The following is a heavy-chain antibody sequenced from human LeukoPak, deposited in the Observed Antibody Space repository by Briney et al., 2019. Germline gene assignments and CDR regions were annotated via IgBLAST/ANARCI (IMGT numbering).Heavy chain of an antibody. CDR3: TTYSNRWYYFDN. Sequence: GGSLRLSCAASGFTFSSYWMSWVRQAPGKGLEWVGRIKSKTDGGTAEYAAPVKGRFTISRGDSKNTLYLQMNSLKTEDTAVYHCTTYSNRWYYFDNWGQGTLVTVSS. CDR1: GFTFSSYW. V-gene: IGHV3-15*01. CDR2: IKSKTDGGTA. D-gene: IGHD6-13*01. J-gene: IGHJ4*02.